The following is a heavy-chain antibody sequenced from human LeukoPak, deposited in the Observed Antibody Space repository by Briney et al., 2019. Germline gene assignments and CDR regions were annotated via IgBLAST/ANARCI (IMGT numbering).Heavy chain of an antibody. CDR2: ISYDGSNK. D-gene: IGHD3-22*01. CDR1: GFTFSSYA. CDR3: ARDRSPLYYDSSGYLFDY. Sequence: GGSLRLSCAASGFTFSSYAMSWVRQAPGKGLEWVAVISYDGSNKYYADSVKGRFTISRDNSKNTLYLQMNSLRAEDTAVYYCARDRSPLYYDSSGYLFDYWGQGTLVTVSS. V-gene: IGHV3-30-3*01. J-gene: IGHJ4*02.